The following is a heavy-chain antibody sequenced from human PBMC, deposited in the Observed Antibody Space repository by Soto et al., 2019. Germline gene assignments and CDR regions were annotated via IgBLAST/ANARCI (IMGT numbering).Heavy chain of an antibody. CDR2: IYYTGST. CDR1: CYSIGTHY. V-gene: IGHV4-59*11. D-gene: IGHD2-8*02. CDR3: ARDKITGLFDY. J-gene: IGHJ4*02. Sequence: PSDTLSLTCTISCYSIGTHYWSWIRQPPGKGLEWIGYIYYTGSTKFNPSLQSRVTMSVDTSKNQFSLRLSSVTAADPAVYYCARDKITGLFDYWGQGTLVTVS.